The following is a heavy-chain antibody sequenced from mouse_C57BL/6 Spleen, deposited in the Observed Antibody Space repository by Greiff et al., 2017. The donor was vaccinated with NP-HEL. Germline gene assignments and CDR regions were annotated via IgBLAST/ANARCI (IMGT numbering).Heavy chain of an antibody. CDR1: GFTFSDYG. CDR3: ARPGEGYFDV. CDR2: ISRGSSTI. J-gene: IGHJ1*03. Sequence: EVKVVESGGGLVKPGGSLKLSCAASGFTFSDYGMHWVRQAPEKGLEWVAYISRGSSTIYYADTVKGRFTISRDNAKNTLFLQMTSLRSEDTAMYYCARPGEGYFDVWGTGTTVTVSS. V-gene: IGHV5-17*01.